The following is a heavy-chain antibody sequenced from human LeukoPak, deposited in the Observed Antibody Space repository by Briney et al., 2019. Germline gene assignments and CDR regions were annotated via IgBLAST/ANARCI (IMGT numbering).Heavy chain of an antibody. J-gene: IGHJ4*02. V-gene: IGHV3-7*04. CDR3: ARWGGGFDY. Sequence: GGSLSLSCAASGFTFSSYWMSWVRQAPGKRLEWVANIKQDGSEKYYVDSVKGRFTISRDNAKNSLYLHVDSLRVEDTAVYYCARWGGGFDYWGQGAMATVSS. CDR1: GFTFSSYW. D-gene: IGHD3-16*01. CDR2: IKQDGSEK.